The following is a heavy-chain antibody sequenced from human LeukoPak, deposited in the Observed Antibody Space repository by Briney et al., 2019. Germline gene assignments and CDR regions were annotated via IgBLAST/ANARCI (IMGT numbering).Heavy chain of an antibody. J-gene: IGHJ4*02. CDR2: MNPNSGNT. D-gene: IGHD3-22*01. V-gene: IGHV1-8*01. CDR3: AKDITLQGDLIVVVTQGFDY. Sequence: ASVKVSCKASGYTFTSYDINWVRQATGQGLEWMGWMNPNSGNTGYAQKFQGRVTMTRNTSISTAYMELSSLRSEDTALYYCAKDITLQGDLIVVVTQGFDYWGQGTLVTVSS. CDR1: GYTFTSYD.